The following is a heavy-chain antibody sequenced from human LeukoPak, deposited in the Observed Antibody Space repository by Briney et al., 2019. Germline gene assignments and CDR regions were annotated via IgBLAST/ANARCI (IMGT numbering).Heavy chain of an antibody. D-gene: IGHD2-2*02. CDR3: AGEGRGSILY. J-gene: IGHJ4*02. CDR1: GGSFSGYY. Sequence: SETLSLTCAVYGGSFSGYYWSWIRQPPGKGLEWIGEINHSGSTNYNPSLKSRVTISVDTSKNQFSLKLSSVTAADTAVCYCAGEGRGSILYWGQGTLVTVSS. CDR2: INHSGST. V-gene: IGHV4-34*01.